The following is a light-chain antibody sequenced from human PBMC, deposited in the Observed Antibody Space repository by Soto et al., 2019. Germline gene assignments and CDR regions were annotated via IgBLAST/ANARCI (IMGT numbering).Light chain of an antibody. CDR1: QDISTY. Sequence: DIQMTQSPSSLSASLGDRVTITCRASQDISTYLNWYQQKPGKAPNLLIYTVPNLETGVPSRFSGSGSGTVFTLTISALHPEDNATENCEQDNSLPYTFGQ. CDR3: EQDNSLPYT. J-gene: IGKJ2*01. V-gene: IGKV1-33*01. CDR2: TVP.